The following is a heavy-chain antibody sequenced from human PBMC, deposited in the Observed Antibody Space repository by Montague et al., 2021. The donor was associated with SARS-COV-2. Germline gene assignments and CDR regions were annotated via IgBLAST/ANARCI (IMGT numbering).Heavy chain of an antibody. D-gene: IGHD4-17*01. CDR3: VRDTGSAQAGFDA. CDR1: GDSVWSNTAA. V-gene: IGHV6-1*01. Sequence: CAISGDSVWSNTAAWDWIRQSPSGGLEWLGRTNYRSKWTSDYATSVEGRISIDPDTSKNQFFLHLRSVIPEDTGVYYCVRDTGSAQAGFDAWGQGTLVTVSP. CDR2: TNYRSKWTS. J-gene: IGHJ4*02.